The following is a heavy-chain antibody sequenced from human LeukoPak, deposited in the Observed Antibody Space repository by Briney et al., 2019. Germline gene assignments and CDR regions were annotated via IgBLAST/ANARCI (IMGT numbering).Heavy chain of an antibody. V-gene: IGHV1-46*01. CDR3: AREDSGYSGFDY. D-gene: IGHD1-26*01. Sequence: GASVKVSCKASGYTFIGYYMHWVRQAPGQGLEWMGIINPSDITTSYAQKFQGRVTMTRDTSTSTVYMELSSLRSEDTAVYYCAREDSGYSGFDYWGQGTLVTVSS. J-gene: IGHJ4*02. CDR1: GYTFIGYY. CDR2: INPSDITT.